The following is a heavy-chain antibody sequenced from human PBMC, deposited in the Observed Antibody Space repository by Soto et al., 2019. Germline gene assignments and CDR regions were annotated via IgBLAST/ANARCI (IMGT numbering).Heavy chain of an antibody. CDR2: ISYDGSNK. V-gene: IGHV3-30*18. CDR1: GFTFSSYG. Sequence: QVQLVESGGGVVQPGRSPRLSCAASGFTFSSYGMHWVRQAPGKGLEWVAVISYDGSNKYYADSVKGRFTISRDNSKNTLYLQMNSLRAEDTAVYYCAKDMLTTPRAFDYWGQGTLVTVSS. J-gene: IGHJ4*02. D-gene: IGHD4-17*01. CDR3: AKDMLTTPRAFDY.